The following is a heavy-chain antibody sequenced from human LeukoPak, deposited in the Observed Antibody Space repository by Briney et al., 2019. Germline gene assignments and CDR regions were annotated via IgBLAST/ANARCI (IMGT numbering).Heavy chain of an antibody. CDR1: GFTFDDYG. D-gene: IGHD1-26*01. V-gene: IGHV3-20*04. CDR3: ARSRRWELLAGGDY. J-gene: IGHJ4*02. Sequence: GGSLRLSCAASGFTFDDYGMSWVRQAPGKGLEWVSGINWNGGSTGYADSVKGRFTISRDNAKNSLYLQMNSLRAEDTALYYCARSRRWELLAGGDYWGQGTLVTVSS. CDR2: INWNGGST.